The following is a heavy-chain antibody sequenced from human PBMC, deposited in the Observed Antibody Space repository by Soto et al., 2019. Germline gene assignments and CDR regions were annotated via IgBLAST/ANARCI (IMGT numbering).Heavy chain of an antibody. CDR3: ARVRFSFLTGYPLSAPYYYYYGMDV. J-gene: IGHJ6*02. Sequence: ASVKVSCKASGYTFTSYYMHWVRQAPGQGLEWMGIVNPSGGSTSYAQKFQGRVTMTRDTSTSTVYMELSSLRSEDTAVYYCARVRFSFLTGYPLSAPYYYYYGMDVWGQGTTVTVSS. CDR1: GYTFTSYY. CDR2: VNPSGGST. V-gene: IGHV1-46*01. D-gene: IGHD3-9*01.